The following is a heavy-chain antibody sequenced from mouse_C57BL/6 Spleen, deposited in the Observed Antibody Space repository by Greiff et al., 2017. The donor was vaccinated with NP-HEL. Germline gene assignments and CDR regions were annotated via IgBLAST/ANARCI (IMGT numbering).Heavy chain of an antibody. V-gene: IGHV1-7*01. CDR2: INPSSGYT. CDR3: ARSNGSSYRMDY. D-gene: IGHD1-1*01. CDR1: GYTFTSYW. Sequence: QVQLQQSGAELAKPGASVKLSCKASGYTFTSYWMHWVKQRPGQGLEWIGYINPSSGYTKYNQKFKDKATFTADNSSSPAYMQLSSQTYEDSEVDDGARSNGSSYRMDYWGQGTAGTVAS. J-gene: IGHJ4*01.